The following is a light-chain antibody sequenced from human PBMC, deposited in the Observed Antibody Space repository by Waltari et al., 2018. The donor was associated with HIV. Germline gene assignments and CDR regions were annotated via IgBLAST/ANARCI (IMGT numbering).Light chain of an antibody. CDR3: QQYYSTPLT. V-gene: IGKV4-1*01. J-gene: IGKJ4*01. Sequence: DIVMTQSPDSLAVSLGERATINCKSSQSVLYSSNNKNYLAWYQQKQGQSPKLLIYWASTREFGVPDRFSGSGSGTDFTLTISSLQAEDVAVYYCQQYYSTPLTFGGGTKVELK. CDR1: QSVLYSSNNKNY. CDR2: WAS.